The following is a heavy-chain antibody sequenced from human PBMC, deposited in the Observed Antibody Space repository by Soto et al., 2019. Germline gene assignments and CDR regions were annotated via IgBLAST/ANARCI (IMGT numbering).Heavy chain of an antibody. CDR3: ARSDGRY. J-gene: IGHJ4*02. Sequence: QVQLQESGPGLGKPSETLSLTCTVSGGSISSYYWSWIRQPPAKGLEWIGNIYYSGSTNYNPSLKSRVTISVDTSKNQFSLKLSSVTAADTAVYYCARSDGRYWGQGTLVTVSS. CDR2: IYYSGST. CDR1: GGSISSYY. V-gene: IGHV4-59*01.